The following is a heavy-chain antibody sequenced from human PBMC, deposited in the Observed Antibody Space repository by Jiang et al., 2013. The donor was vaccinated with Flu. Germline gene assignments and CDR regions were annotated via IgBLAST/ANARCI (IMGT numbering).Heavy chain of an antibody. V-gene: IGHV4-34*01. CDR3: ASTQNYFDSAGYYY. Sequence: LLKPSETLSLTCAVYGVSFNGYYWSWIRQPPGKGLEWIGEIDHSGSTHYSASLKSRVTISVDTSKNQFSLKLNSVTAADTAVYYCASTQNYFDSAGYYYWGQGTPVT. J-gene: IGHJ4*02. CDR2: IDHSGST. D-gene: IGHD3-22*01. CDR1: GVSFNGYY.